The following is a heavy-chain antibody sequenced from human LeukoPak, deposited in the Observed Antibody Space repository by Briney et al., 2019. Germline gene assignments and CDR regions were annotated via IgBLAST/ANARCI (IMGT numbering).Heavy chain of an antibody. CDR2: ISYDGSNK. D-gene: IGHD2-2*01. J-gene: IGHJ6*03. CDR3: ARSGLGYCSSTSCYGAYYYYYMDV. V-gene: IGHV3-30*04. CDR1: GFTFSSYA. Sequence: GGSLRLSCAASGFTFSSYAMHWVRQAPGKGLEWVAVISYDGSNKYYADSVKGRFTISRDNSKNTLYLQMNSLRAEDTAVYYCARSGLGYCSSTSCYGAYYYYYMDVWGKGTTVTVSS.